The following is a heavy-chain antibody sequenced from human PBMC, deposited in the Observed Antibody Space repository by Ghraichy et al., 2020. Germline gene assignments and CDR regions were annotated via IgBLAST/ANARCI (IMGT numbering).Heavy chain of an antibody. CDR1: GFTFSSYG. CDR3: ARDQGYSRNWFDP. CDR2: IWYDGSNK. V-gene: IGHV3-33*01. Sequence: GGSLRLSCAASGFTFSSYGMHWVRQAPGKGLEWVAVIWYDGSNKYYADSVKGRFTISRDNSKNTLYLQMNSLRAEDTAVYYCARDQGYSRNWFDPWGQGTLVTVSS. D-gene: IGHD6-13*01. J-gene: IGHJ5*02.